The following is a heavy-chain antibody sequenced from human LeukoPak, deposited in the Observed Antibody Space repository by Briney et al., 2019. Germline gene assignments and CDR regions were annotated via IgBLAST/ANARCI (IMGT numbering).Heavy chain of an antibody. CDR3: ARTYYGYFQH. CDR2: INHSGST. Sequence: SETLSLTCTVSGGSISGYYWSWIRQPPGKGLEWIGEINHSGSTNYNPSLKSRVTISVDTSKNQFSLKLSSVTAADTAVYYCARTYYGYFQHWGQGTLVTVSS. V-gene: IGHV4-34*01. D-gene: IGHD4-17*01. CDR1: GGSISGYY. J-gene: IGHJ1*01.